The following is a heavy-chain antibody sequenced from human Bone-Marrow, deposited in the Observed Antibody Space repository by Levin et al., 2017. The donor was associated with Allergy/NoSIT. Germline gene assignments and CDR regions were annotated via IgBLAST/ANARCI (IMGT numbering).Heavy chain of an antibody. Sequence: AGGSLRLSCAASGFTFSSYHMNWVRQAPGKGLEWVSFISVSSSNVIYYADSVKGRFTISRDNAKNSLYLHMNSLRAEDTAVYYCARSDAFDIWGRGTMVTVSS. CDR2: ISVSSSNVI. CDR1: GFTFSSYH. V-gene: IGHV3-48*04. CDR3: ARSDAFDI. J-gene: IGHJ3*02.